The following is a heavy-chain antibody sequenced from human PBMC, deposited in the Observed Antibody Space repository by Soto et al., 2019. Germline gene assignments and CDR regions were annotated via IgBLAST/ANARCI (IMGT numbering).Heavy chain of an antibody. D-gene: IGHD6-19*01. Sequence: SETLSLTCDVSGASITTYYWSWIRQAPGKGLEWIGYVYHTGSTDYNSSLRSRVTISVDTSKNQFSLNMNSVTAADTAVYYCARSLFGSGWTLDSWGQGALVTVSS. V-gene: IGHV4-59*13. CDR3: ARSLFGSGWTLDS. CDR1: GASITTYY. CDR2: VYHTGST. J-gene: IGHJ4*02.